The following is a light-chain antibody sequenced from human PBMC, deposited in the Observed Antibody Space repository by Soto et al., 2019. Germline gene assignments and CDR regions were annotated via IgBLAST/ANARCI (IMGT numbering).Light chain of an antibody. V-gene: IGKV3-11*01. J-gene: IGKJ1*01. CDR1: QSVSSY. CDR2: DAS. Sequence: ETVLTQSPATLSLSPGERATLSCRASQSVSSYLAWYQQNPGQAPRLLIYDASNRATGIPARFSGSGSGTDFTLTISSLEPEDLAVYYCQQRSNWPPWTVGQGTKVDNK. CDR3: QQRSNWPPWT.